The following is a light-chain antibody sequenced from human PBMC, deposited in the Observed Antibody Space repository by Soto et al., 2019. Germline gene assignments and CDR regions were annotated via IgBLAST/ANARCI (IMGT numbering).Light chain of an antibody. CDR1: QSISNY. CDR2: AAS. CDR3: QQSYSTPLT. Sequence: DIQMTQSPSSLSASVGDRVTITCRASQSISNYLNWYQQKPGKAPKFLIYAASSLQSGVPSRFSGRGSGTDFTFTISSLQPEDFAIYYCQQSYSTPLTFGGGTKVEIK. J-gene: IGKJ4*01. V-gene: IGKV1-39*01.